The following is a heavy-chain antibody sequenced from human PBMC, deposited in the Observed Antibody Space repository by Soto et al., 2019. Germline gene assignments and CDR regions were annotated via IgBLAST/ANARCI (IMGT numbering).Heavy chain of an antibody. D-gene: IGHD3-3*01. CDR3: ASSRQYDFWSGSYDAFDI. J-gene: IGHJ3*02. Sequence: GASVKVSCKASGYTFTSYYMHWVRQAPGQGLEWMGIINPSGGSTSYAQKFQGRVTMTRDTSTSTVYMELSSLRSDDTAVYYCASSRQYDFWSGSYDAFDIWGQGTMVTVSS. CDR1: GYTFTSYY. V-gene: IGHV1-46*01. CDR2: INPSGGST.